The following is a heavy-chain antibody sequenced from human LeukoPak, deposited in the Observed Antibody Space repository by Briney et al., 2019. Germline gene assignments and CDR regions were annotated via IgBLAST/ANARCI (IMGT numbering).Heavy chain of an antibody. D-gene: IGHD6-19*01. V-gene: IGHV3-7*03. CDR1: GFTFTSYW. CDR3: AKDQAVAGRGFDY. Sequence: PGGSLRLSCAASGFTFTSYWMSWVRQAPGKGLEWVANIKQDGSEKYYVDSVKGRFTISRDNAKNSLYLQMNSLRAEDTALYYCAKDQAVAGRGFDYWGQGTLVTVSS. CDR2: IKQDGSEK. J-gene: IGHJ4*02.